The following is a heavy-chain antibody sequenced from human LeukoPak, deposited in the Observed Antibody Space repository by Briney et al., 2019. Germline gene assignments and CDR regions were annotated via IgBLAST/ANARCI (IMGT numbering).Heavy chain of an antibody. V-gene: IGHV3-64*01. CDR3: ARESYDILTGLDSGAFDI. Sequence: PGGSLRLSCAASGFTFSSYAMHWVRQAPGKGLEYVSAISSNGGSTYYANSVEGRFTISRDNSKNTLYLQMGSLRAEDMAVYYCARESYDILTGLDSGAFDIWGQGTMVTVSS. CDR1: GFTFSSYA. CDR2: ISSNGGST. D-gene: IGHD3-9*01. J-gene: IGHJ3*02.